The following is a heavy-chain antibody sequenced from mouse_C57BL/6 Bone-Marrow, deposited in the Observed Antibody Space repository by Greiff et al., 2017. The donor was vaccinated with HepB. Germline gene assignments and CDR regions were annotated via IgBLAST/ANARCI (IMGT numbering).Heavy chain of an antibody. V-gene: IGHV1-42*01. CDR3: ARSPTVRGYYAMDY. J-gene: IGHJ4*01. Sequence: VQLQQSGPELVKPGASVKISCKASGYSFTGYYMNWVKQSPEKSLEWIGEINPSTGGTTYNQKFKAKATLTVDKSSSTAYMQLKSLTSEDSAVYYCARSPTVRGYYAMDYWGQGTSVTVSS. CDR2: INPSTGGT. CDR1: GYSFTGYY. D-gene: IGHD1-1*01.